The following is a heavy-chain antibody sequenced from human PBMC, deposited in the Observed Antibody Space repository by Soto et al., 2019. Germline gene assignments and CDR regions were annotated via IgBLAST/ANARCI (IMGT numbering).Heavy chain of an antibody. CDR2: TYYRSKWYS. CDR1: GDSVSSTSTA. V-gene: IGHV6-1*01. CDR3: ARGSYYSGWV. Sequence: PSQTLSLTCAISGDSVSSTSTAWSWIGQSPSRGLEWLGRTYYRSKWYSDYAVSVKSRITINPDTSKNQFSLRLNSVTPEDTAVYYCARGSYYSGWVWGQGTMVTVYS. J-gene: IGHJ4*02. D-gene: IGHD6-19*01.